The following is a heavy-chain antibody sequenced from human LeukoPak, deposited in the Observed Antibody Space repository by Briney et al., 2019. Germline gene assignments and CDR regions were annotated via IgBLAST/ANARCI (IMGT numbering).Heavy chain of an antibody. CDR2: ISGSGGST. CDR1: GFTFSSYW. CDR3: AKDPSYCSSTSCYYRGPFDY. D-gene: IGHD2-2*01. Sequence: GGSLRLSCAASGFTFSSYWMHWVRQAPGKGLEWVSAISGSGGSTYYADSVKGRFTISRDNSKNTLYLQMNSLRAEDTAVYYCAKDPSYCSSTSCYYRGPFDYWGQGTLVTVSS. J-gene: IGHJ4*02. V-gene: IGHV3-23*01.